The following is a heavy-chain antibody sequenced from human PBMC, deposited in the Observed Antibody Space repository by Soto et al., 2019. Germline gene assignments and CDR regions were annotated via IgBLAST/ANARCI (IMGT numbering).Heavy chain of an antibody. CDR1: GDSVTNYW. Sequence: GESLKISCEGSGDSVTNYWVGWVRQIPGRGLEWMGIIHPGDSDTRYSPFFQGQVTISADKSISTAYLQWSSLKASDTAMYYCARHNRYSSTWFEGWFDPWGQGTLVTVSS. J-gene: IGHJ5*02. D-gene: IGHD6-13*01. CDR2: IHPGDSDT. CDR3: ARHNRYSSTWFEGWFDP. V-gene: IGHV5-51*01.